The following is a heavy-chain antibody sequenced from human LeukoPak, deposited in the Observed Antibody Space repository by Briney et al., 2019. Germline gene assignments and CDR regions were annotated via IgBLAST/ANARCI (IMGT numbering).Heavy chain of an antibody. D-gene: IGHD3-16*01. V-gene: IGHV4-59*12. J-gene: IGHJ4*02. Sequence: SETLSLTCTVSGGSINNYWWAWIRQPPGKGLQWIGYRHSSGATSYNLSLESRVTISIDTSRNQFSLKLNSVTAADTAVYYCARDSRGGGPDFDYWGQGTLVTVSS. CDR1: GGSINNYW. CDR3: ARDSRGGGPDFDY. CDR2: RHSSGAT.